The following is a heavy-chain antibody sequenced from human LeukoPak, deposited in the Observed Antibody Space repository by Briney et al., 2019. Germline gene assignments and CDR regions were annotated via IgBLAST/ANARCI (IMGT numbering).Heavy chain of an antibody. CDR1: GDSISGNY. CDR2: IHYCGSA. CDR3: ARYGPWCFGL. D-gene: IGHD3-10*01. V-gene: IGHV4-59*01. Sequence: SETLSLTCTVSGDSISGNYWSWIRQPPRKGLEWIGYIHYCGSASYNRPLKSRVTMSVDTSKNQFSLKLTSVTAADTAVYYCARYGPWCFGLWGRGILVTVSS. J-gene: IGHJ2*01.